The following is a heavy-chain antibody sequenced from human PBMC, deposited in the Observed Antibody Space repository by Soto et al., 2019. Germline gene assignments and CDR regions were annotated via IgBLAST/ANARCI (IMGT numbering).Heavy chain of an antibody. Sequence: GESLKISCKGSGYSFTSYWIGWVRQMPGKGLEWMGIIYPGDSDTRYSPSFQGQVTISADKSISTAYLQWSSLKASDTAMYYCARQGVVIPPLYYYGMDVWGQGTTVTGS. CDR1: GYSFTSYW. CDR2: IYPGDSDT. V-gene: IGHV5-51*01. CDR3: ARQGVVIPPLYYYGMDV. J-gene: IGHJ6*02. D-gene: IGHD3-3*01.